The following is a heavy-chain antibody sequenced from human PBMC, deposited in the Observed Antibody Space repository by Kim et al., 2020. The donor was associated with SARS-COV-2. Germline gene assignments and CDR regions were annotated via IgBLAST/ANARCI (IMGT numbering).Heavy chain of an antibody. CDR1: GFTVSSNY. Sequence: GGSLRLSCAASGFTVSSNYMTWVRQAPGKGLDWVSIIYGGGSTYYADSVKVRFTISRDNSKNTLYLQMNSLRVDDTAVYYCATSRCYNYYGIDVWGQGTTVTVSS. J-gene: IGHJ6*02. CDR3: ATSRCYNYYGIDV. D-gene: IGHD4-17*01. V-gene: IGHV3-53*01. CDR2: IYGGGST.